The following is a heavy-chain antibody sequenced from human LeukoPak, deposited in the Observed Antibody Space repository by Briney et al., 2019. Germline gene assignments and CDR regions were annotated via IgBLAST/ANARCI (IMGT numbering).Heavy chain of an antibody. CDR1: GFTFSNYG. D-gene: IGHD3-10*01. Sequence: PGGSLTLACAVSGFTFSNYGTHWVRHPQGKGMGWEAVMWNDESKEYSGDSVKGRFTISRDKPKTTLYLQMNSLRAEDTAVYYWARDPYYGSGKYYYGMDLWGQGTTVTVSS. CDR2: MWNDESKE. V-gene: IGHV3-33*01. CDR3: ARDPYYGSGKYYYGMDL. J-gene: IGHJ6*02.